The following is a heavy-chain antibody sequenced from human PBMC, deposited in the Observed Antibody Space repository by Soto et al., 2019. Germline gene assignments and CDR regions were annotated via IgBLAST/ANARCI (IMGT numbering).Heavy chain of an antibody. CDR3: AGSSPCVGAIAYRYDY. CDR2: ISAYNGNT. J-gene: IGHJ4*02. V-gene: IGHV1-18*01. Sequence: ASVKVSCKASVYTFTSYGISWVRQSPGQGLEWMGWISAYNGNTNYAQKLQGRVTMTTDTSTSTAYMELRSLRSDDTAVYYCAGSSPCVGAIAYRYDYWGQRS. CDR1: VYTFTSYG. D-gene: IGHD3-16*02.